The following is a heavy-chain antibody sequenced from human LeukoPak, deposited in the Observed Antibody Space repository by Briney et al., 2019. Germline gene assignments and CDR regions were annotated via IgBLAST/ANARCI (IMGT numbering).Heavy chain of an antibody. CDR1: GSIFSIYA. CDR3: GRETWEAYIDFWSGYVTD. V-gene: IGHV3-7*01. CDR2: IRHDGESK. J-gene: IGHJ4*02. Sequence: PGGSLRLSCAASGSIFSIYAMSWVRQAPGKGLERVANIRHDGESKYYVYSVKGRFTISRDNAYKSFYLDMNSLTVEDTAIYYCGRETWEAYIDFWSGYVTDWGQGILVTVSS. D-gene: IGHD3-3*01.